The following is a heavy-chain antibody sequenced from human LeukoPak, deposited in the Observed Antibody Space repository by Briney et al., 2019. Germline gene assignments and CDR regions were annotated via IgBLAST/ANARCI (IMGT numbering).Heavy chain of an antibody. V-gene: IGHV4-59*01. CDR3: ATTRMVRGVIGTWFDP. CDR1: GGSISSYY. J-gene: IGHJ5*02. D-gene: IGHD3-10*01. Sequence: PSETLSLTCTVFGGSISSYYWSWIRQPPGKGLEWIGYIYYSGSTNYNPSLKSRVTISVDTSKNQFSLKLSSVTAADTAVYYCATTRMVRGVIGTWFDPWGQGTLVTVSS. CDR2: IYYSGST.